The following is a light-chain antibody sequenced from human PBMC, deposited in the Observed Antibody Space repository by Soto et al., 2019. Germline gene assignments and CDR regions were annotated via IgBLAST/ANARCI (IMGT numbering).Light chain of an antibody. CDR1: SSDVGNYNL. CDR2: EGS. V-gene: IGLV2-23*01. CDR3: CSYATSSTDV. J-gene: IGLJ1*01. Sequence: QSALTQPASVSGSPGQSITISCTGTSSDVGNYNLASWYQQHPGKAPKLMIYEGSKRPSGVSNRFSGSKSGNTASLTISGLQAEEKADYYCCSYATSSTDVFGSGTKLTVL.